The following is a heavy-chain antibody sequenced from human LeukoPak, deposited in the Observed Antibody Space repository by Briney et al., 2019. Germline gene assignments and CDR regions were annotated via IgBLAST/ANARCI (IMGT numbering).Heavy chain of an antibody. Sequence: SETLSLTCAVYGGSFSGYYWSWIRQPPGKGLEWIGEINHSGSTNYNPSLKSRVTISVDTSKNQFSLKLSSVAAADTAVYYCARNPRDGYNSYWYFDLWGRGTLVTVSS. CDR1: GGSFSGYY. CDR3: ARNPRDGYNSYWYFDL. CDR2: INHSGST. J-gene: IGHJ2*01. D-gene: IGHD5-24*01. V-gene: IGHV4-34*01.